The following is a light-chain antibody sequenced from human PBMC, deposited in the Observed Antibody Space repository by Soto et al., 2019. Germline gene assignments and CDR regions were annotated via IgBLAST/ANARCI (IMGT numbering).Light chain of an antibody. V-gene: IGKV3-20*01. CDR1: QSVSSSY. J-gene: IGKJ5*01. CDR3: QQYSDLPMT. CDR2: DAS. Sequence: EIVWTQSPGTLSLSPGERATLSCRASQSVSSSYLAWYQQKPGQAPRLLIYDASNRATGIPDRFSGSASGTDFTLTISRLEPEDFAVYFCQQYSDLPMTFGQGTRLEIK.